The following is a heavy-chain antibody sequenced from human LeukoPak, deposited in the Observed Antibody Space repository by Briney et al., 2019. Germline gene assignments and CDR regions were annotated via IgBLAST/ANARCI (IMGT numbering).Heavy chain of an antibody. D-gene: IGHD3-3*01. Sequence: TGGALRLSCAASGFTFSSYSMNWVRQAPGKGLEGVSSISSSSSYIYYADSVKGRFTISRDNAKNSLYLQMNSLRAEDTAVYYCARASPRITTSSDAFDIWGQGTMVTVSS. CDR2: ISSSSSYI. CDR3: ARASPRITTSSDAFDI. V-gene: IGHV3-21*01. J-gene: IGHJ3*02. CDR1: GFTFSSYS.